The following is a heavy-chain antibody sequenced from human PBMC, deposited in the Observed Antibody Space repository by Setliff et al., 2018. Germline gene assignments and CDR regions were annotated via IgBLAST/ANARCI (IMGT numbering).Heavy chain of an antibody. V-gene: IGHV4-38-2*02. Sequence: SETLSLTCTVSGYSISSGYIWGWIRQPPGKGLEWVGNIGHTGSIDYNPSLKSRLTIPRDTSKNQVSLKLNSVTATDTAVYYGARDLGHGGDSDYWGQGILVTVSS. J-gene: IGHJ4*02. CDR3: ARDLGHGGDSDY. CDR1: GYSISSGYI. CDR2: IGHTGSI. D-gene: IGHD2-21*02.